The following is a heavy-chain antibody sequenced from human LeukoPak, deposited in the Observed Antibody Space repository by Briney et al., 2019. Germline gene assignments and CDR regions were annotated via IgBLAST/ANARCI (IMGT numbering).Heavy chain of an antibody. CDR2: INHSGST. CDR1: GGSFSGYY. CDR3: ARTYSSGYYYDY. V-gene: IGHV4-34*01. Sequence: SETLSLTCAVYGGSFSGYYWSWIRQPPGKGLEWIGEINHSGSTNYNPSLKSRVTISVDTSKNQFSLKLSSVTAADTAVHYCARTYSSGYYYDYWGQGTLVTVSS. D-gene: IGHD3-22*01. J-gene: IGHJ4*02.